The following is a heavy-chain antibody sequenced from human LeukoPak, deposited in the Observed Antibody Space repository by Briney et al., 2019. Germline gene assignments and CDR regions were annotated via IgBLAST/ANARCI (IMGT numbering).Heavy chain of an antibody. V-gene: IGHV1-18*01. Sequence: ASVKVSCKASGYTFTSYGISWVRQAPGQGLEWMGWISAYNGNTNYAQKLQGRVTMTTDTSTSTAYMELRSLRSDDTAVYYCARVSGTWIQLWPQEGNCFDPWGQGTLVNVSS. CDR1: GYTFTSYG. D-gene: IGHD5-18*01. CDR3: ARVSGTWIQLWPQEGNCFDP. J-gene: IGHJ5*02. CDR2: ISAYNGNT.